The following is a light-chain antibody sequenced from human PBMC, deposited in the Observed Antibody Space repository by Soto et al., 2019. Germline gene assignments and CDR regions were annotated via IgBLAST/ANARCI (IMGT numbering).Light chain of an antibody. CDR2: EVR. V-gene: IGLV2-14*01. CDR3: SSYTSTSTLYV. Sequence: QSALTQPASVSGSLAQSITISCTGTSSDVGEYNYVSWYQQHPGKAPKLMIYEVRNRPSGVSNRFSGSKSGNTASLAISGLQPEDEADYYCSSYTSTSTLYVFGTGTKVTVL. CDR1: SSDVGEYNY. J-gene: IGLJ1*01.